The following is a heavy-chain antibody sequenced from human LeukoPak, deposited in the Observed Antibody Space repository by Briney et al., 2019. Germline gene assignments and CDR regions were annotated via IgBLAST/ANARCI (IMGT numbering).Heavy chain of an antibody. V-gene: IGHV1-2*02. Sequence: GASVKVSCKASGYTFTDSYIHWVRQAPGQGLEWIGWINPNGGETIYAQKLQGSVTVTRDTSINTAYMELNRLRSDDTAVYFCARGVGYSYGPYYYYYYYMDVWGKGTTVTVSS. CDR1: GYTFTDSY. D-gene: IGHD5-18*01. CDR2: INPNGGET. CDR3: ARGVGYSYGPYYYYYYYMDV. J-gene: IGHJ6*03.